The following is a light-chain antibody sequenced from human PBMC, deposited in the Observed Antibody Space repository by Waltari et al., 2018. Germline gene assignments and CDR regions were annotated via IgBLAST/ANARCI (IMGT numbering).Light chain of an antibody. CDR1: QGVGKY. V-gene: IGKV3-20*01. Sequence: EIVLTQFPGTLSLSPGERATLSCRASQGVGKYLAWYQQRPGQAPRLLLYHASIRATGIPDRFSGSGSVTDFSLTISRLEPEDFAVYYCQKYDFLPATFGQGTTVEIK. CDR3: QKYDFLPAT. CDR2: HAS. J-gene: IGKJ1*01.